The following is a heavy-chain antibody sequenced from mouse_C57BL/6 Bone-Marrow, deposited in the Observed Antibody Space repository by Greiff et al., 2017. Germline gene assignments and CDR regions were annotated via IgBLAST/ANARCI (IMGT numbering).Heavy chain of an antibody. J-gene: IGHJ1*03. Sequence: VKLVESGPGLVAPSQSLSITCTVSGFSLTSYAISWVRQPPGKGLEWLGVIWTGGGTNYNSALKSRLSISKDNSKSQVFLKMNSLQTDDTARYYCAGYYYGSSYVDWYCDVWGTGTTVTVSS. CDR1: GFSLTSYA. CDR2: IWTGGGT. CDR3: AGYYYGSSYVDWYCDV. V-gene: IGHV2-9-1*01. D-gene: IGHD1-1*01.